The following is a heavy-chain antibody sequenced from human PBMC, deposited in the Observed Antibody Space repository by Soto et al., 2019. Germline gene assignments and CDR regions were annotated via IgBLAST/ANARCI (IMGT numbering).Heavy chain of an antibody. CDR1: GYTFTSYG. J-gene: IGHJ5*02. CDR2: ISAYNGNT. CDR3: ARGRGATVTTNNWFDP. V-gene: IGHV1-18*04. Sequence: AAVKVSCKASGYTFTSYGISWVRQAPGQGLEGMGWISAYNGNTNYAQKLQGRVTMTTDTSTSTAYMELRSLRSDDTAVYYCARGRGATVTTNNWFDPWGQGTLVTVSS. D-gene: IGHD4-17*01.